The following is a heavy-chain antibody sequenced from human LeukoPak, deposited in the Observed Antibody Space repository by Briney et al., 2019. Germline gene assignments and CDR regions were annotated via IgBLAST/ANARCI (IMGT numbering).Heavy chain of an antibody. CDR1: GFTFGDDA. J-gene: IGHJ4*02. D-gene: IGHD4-23*01. Sequence: GGSLRLSCTASGFTFGDDAVSWFRQAPGKGLEWAGFIRGKAYGGTTEYAASVKGRFTISRDDSTSIAYLQMNSLRTEDTAVYYCSRYGGNGPDYWGQGTLVTVSS. V-gene: IGHV3-49*03. CDR2: IRGKAYGGTT. CDR3: SRYGGNGPDY.